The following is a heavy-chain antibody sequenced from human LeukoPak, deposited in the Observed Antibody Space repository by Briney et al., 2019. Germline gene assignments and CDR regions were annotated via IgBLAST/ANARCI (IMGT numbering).Heavy chain of an antibody. V-gene: IGHV1-3*01. CDR1: GYTFTSYS. Sequence: ASVKVSCKASGYTFTSYSMHWVRQAPGQRLEWMGWINAGNGNTKYSQKLQGRVTITRDTSASTAYMELSSLRSEDTAVYYCARFERERAFDTWGQGTMVTVSS. CDR2: INAGNGNT. CDR3: ARFERERAFDT. D-gene: IGHD1-1*01. J-gene: IGHJ3*02.